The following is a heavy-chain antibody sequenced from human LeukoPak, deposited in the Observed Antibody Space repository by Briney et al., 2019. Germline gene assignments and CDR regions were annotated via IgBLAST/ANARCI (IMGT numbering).Heavy chain of an antibody. CDR2: ISYDGSNK. J-gene: IGHJ3*02. V-gene: IGHV3-30*04. CDR3: AYVYGDSLGVNAFDI. CDR1: GFTFSSYA. D-gene: IGHD4-17*01. Sequence: PGRSLRLSCAASGFTFSSYAMHWVRQAPGKGLEWVAVISYDGSNKYYADSVKGRFTISRDNSKNTLYLQMNSLRAEDTAVYYCAYVYGDSLGVNAFDIWGQGTMVTVSS.